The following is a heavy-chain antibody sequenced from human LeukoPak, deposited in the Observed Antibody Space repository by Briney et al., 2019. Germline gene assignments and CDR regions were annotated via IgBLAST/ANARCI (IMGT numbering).Heavy chain of an antibody. CDR3: ARDQPRTVPTPKGFDY. Sequence: GASVKVSCKASGYTFTSYGISWVRQAPGQGLEWMGWISAYNGNTNYAQKVQGRVTMTTDTSTSTTYMKLRSLRSDDTAVDYWARDQPRTVPTPKGFDYWGQGTLVTVSS. D-gene: IGHD4-17*01. CDR1: GYTFTSYG. CDR2: ISAYNGNT. J-gene: IGHJ4*02. V-gene: IGHV1-18*01.